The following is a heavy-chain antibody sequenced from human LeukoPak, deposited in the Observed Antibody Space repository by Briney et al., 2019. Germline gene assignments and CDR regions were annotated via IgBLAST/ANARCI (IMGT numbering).Heavy chain of an antibody. CDR2: LYYSGST. CDR1: GGSISSSTYY. V-gene: IGHV4-39*01. J-gene: IGHJ4*02. Sequence: SETLSLTCTVSGGSISSSTYYWGWIPQPPGKGLNWIGNLYYSGSTYYTPSLKSRVTISVDTSKNQFSLKLSSVPAADTAVYYCARQAISGYDPPPFDSWGQGTLVTVSS. D-gene: IGHD5-12*01. CDR3: ARQAISGYDPPPFDS.